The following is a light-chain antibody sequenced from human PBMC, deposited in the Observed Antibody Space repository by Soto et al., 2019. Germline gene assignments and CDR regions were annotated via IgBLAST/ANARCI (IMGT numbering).Light chain of an antibody. J-gene: IGLJ2*01. CDR2: TDN. V-gene: IGLV1-44*01. CDR1: SSNIGTNA. CDR3: AAWDASLSAVV. Sequence: SVLTQPPSASGTPGQRVTFSCSGSSSNIGTNAVNWYQQLPGTAPKLIIYTDNQRPSEVPDRFSGSKSGTSASLAISWLQSEDGADFYCAAWDASLSAVVFGGGTKGTVL.